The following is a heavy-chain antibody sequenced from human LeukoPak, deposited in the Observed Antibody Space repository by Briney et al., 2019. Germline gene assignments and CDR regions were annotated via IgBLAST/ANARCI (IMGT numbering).Heavy chain of an antibody. J-gene: IGHJ4*02. CDR3: AYGGYSSSWYFDY. CDR2: ISSSSSTI. Sequence: PGGSLRLSCAASGFTFSSYGMHWVRQAPGKGLEWVSYISSSSSTIYYADSVKGRFTISRDNAKNSLYLQMNSLRAEDTAVYYCAYGGYSSSWYFDYWGQGTLVTVSS. V-gene: IGHV3-48*04. CDR1: GFTFSSYG. D-gene: IGHD6-13*01.